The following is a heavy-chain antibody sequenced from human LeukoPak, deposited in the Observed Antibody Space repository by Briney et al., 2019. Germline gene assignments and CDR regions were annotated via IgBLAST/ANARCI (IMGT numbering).Heavy chain of an antibody. J-gene: IGHJ4*02. CDR2: ISSSGSTI. CDR1: GFTFSSYE. Sequence: PGGSLTLSCAASGFTFSSYEMNWVRQAPGKGREWLSYISSSGSTIYYADSVKGRFTISRDNAKNSLYLQMNSRRAEDTAVYYCARLGRVGATLDYWGQGTLVTVSS. D-gene: IGHD1-26*01. V-gene: IGHV3-48*03. CDR3: ARLGRVGATLDY.